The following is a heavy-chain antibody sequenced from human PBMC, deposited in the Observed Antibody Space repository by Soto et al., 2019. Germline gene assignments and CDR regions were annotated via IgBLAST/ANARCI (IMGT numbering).Heavy chain of an antibody. CDR3: ARDRITMVRGLDY. CDR2: IYYSGST. Sequence: PSETLSLTCTVSGVSISSGDYYWSWIRQPPGKGLEWIGYIYYSGSTYYNPSLKSRVTISVDTSKNQFSLKLSSVTAADTAVYYCARDRITMVRGLDYWGQGTLVTVSS. CDR1: GVSISSGDYY. D-gene: IGHD3-10*01. J-gene: IGHJ4*02. V-gene: IGHV4-30-4*01.